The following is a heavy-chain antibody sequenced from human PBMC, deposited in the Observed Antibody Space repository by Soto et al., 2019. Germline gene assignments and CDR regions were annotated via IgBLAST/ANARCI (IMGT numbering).Heavy chain of an antibody. D-gene: IGHD5-18*01. CDR2: IIPIFGTA. V-gene: IGHV1-69*01. Sequence: QVQLVQSGAEVKKPGPSVKVSCKASGGTFSSYAISWVRQAHGQGLEWMGGIIPIFGTANYAQKFQGRVTITADESTSTAYMELSSLRSEDTAVYYCARTDLPTAGMDVWGQGTTVTVSS. CDR3: ARTDLPTAGMDV. J-gene: IGHJ6*02. CDR1: GGTFSSYA.